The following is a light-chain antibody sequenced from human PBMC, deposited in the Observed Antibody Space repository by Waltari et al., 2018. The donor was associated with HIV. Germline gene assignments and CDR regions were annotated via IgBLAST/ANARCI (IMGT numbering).Light chain of an antibody. J-gene: IGLJ3*02. V-gene: IGLV6-57*01. CDR3: QSYDRNSQV. CDR2: EDN. Sequence: NFMLAQPHSVSESPGKTITISCTRTSGSIASNYVQWYQRPPGSPPATVIYEDNRRPSGVPDRFSGSIDSSSNSASLTISGLKTEDEADYYCQSYDRNSQVFGGGTKLTVL. CDR1: SGSIASNY.